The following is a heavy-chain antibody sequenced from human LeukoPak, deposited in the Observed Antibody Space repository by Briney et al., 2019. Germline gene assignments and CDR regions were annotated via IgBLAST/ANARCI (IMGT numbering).Heavy chain of an antibody. CDR2: IFTSGST. CDR3: ASQLGYFDF. Sequence: PSETLSLTCAVSGASINSGSYYWGWIRRPAGKGLEWIGRIFTSGSTNYNPSLKGRVTISVDRSKNQFSLKLSSVTAADTAVYYCASQLGYFDFWGQGTLVTVSS. CDR1: GASINSGSYY. J-gene: IGHJ4*02. D-gene: IGHD6-6*01. V-gene: IGHV4-61*02.